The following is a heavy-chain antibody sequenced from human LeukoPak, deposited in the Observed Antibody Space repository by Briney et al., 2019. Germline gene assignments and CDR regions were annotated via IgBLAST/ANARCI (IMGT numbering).Heavy chain of an antibody. J-gene: IGHJ4*02. V-gene: IGHV1-2*02. Sequence: ASVKVSCKASGYTFTSYGISWVRQAPGQGLEWMGWINPNSGGTNYAQKFQGRVTMTRDTSISTAYMELSRLRSDDTAVYYCAAYSSSSYHDLLRWGQGTLVTVSS. CDR1: GYTFTSYG. D-gene: IGHD6-13*01. CDR3: AAYSSSSYHDLLR. CDR2: INPNSGGT.